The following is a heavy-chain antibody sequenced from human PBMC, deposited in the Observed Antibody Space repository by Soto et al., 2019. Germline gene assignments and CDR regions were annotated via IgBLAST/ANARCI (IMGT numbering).Heavy chain of an antibody. CDR3: ARDLGYSYGHFDD. J-gene: IGHJ4*02. Sequence: GGSLRLSCAASGFTFNSYSMNWVRQAPGKRLQWVSSISSSSSYIYYADSVKRRFTISRDNAKNSLYLQMNSLRAEDTAVYYCARDLGYSYGHFDDWGQGTLVTVSS. CDR1: GFTFNSYS. CDR2: ISSSSSYI. V-gene: IGHV3-21*01. D-gene: IGHD5-18*01.